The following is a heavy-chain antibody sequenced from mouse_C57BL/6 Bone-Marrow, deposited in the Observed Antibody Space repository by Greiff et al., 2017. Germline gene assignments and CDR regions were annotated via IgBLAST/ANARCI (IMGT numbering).Heavy chain of an antibody. D-gene: IGHD2-5*01. CDR1: GFSLTSYG. Sequence: QVHVKQSGPGLVAPSQSLSITCTVSGFSLTSYGVDWVRQSPGKGLEWLGVIWGVGSTNYNSALKSRLSISKDNSKSQVFLKMNSLQTDDTAMYYCASDRSNYGDGFAYWGQGTLVTVSA. CDR2: IWGVGST. V-gene: IGHV2-6*01. J-gene: IGHJ3*01. CDR3: ASDRSNYGDGFAY.